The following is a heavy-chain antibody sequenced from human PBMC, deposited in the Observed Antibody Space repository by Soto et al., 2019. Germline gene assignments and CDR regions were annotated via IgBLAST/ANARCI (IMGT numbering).Heavy chain of an antibody. CDR3: ARGGRRLGWFDP. V-gene: IGHV1-18*01. CDR2: ISPFNYNT. D-gene: IGHD6-25*01. J-gene: IGHJ5*02. Sequence: QVQLMQSRPEVKTPGASVKLSCKASGYTFSSYVITWVRQAPGQGLEWMGWISPFNYNTNYAQKFQGRVTITTDTSTNTAYMELRSLRSDETAVYYCARGGRRLGWFDPWGQGTLVTVSS. CDR1: GYTFSSYV.